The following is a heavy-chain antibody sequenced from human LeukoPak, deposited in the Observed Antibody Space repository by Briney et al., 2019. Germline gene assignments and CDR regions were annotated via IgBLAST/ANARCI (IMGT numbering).Heavy chain of an antibody. CDR2: ISGSGGST. Sequence: GGSLRLSCAASGFTFSSYAMSWVRQAPGKGLEWVSAISGSGGSTYYADSVKGRFTISRDNSKNTLYLQMNSLRAEDTAVYYCAKVLYFLTMIVVPLDYWGQGTLVTVSS. CDR1: GFTFSSYA. D-gene: IGHD3-22*01. J-gene: IGHJ4*02. V-gene: IGHV3-23*01. CDR3: AKVLYFLTMIVVPLDY.